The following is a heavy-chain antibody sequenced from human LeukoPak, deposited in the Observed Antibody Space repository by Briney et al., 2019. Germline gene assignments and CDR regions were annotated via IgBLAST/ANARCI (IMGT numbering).Heavy chain of an antibody. Sequence: ASVKVSCKVSGYTLTELSMHWVRQAPGKGLEWMGGFDPEDGETIYAQKFQGRVTMTEDTSTDTAYMELSSLRSEDTAVYYCATNKEWLLPVGAFDIWGQGTIVTVSS. CDR1: GYTLTELS. V-gene: IGHV1-24*01. J-gene: IGHJ3*02. CDR2: FDPEDGET. CDR3: ATNKEWLLPVGAFDI. D-gene: IGHD3-3*01.